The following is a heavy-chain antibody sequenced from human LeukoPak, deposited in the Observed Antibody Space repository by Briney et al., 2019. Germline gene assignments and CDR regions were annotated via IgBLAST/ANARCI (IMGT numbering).Heavy chain of an antibody. CDR1: GGTFSSYA. D-gene: IGHD3-10*01. CDR3: ASLYGSGSYRPPTHATDY. J-gene: IGHJ4*02. Sequence: ASVKVSCKASGGTFSSYAISWVRQAPGQGLEWMGGIIPIFGTVNYAQKFQGRVTITADESTSTAYMELSSLRSEDTAVYYCASLYGSGSYRPPTHATDYWGQGTLVTVSS. CDR2: IIPIFGTV. V-gene: IGHV1-69*13.